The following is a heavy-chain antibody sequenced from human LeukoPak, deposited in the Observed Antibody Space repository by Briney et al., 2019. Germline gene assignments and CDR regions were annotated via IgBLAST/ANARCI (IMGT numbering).Heavy chain of an antibody. D-gene: IGHD1-1*01. V-gene: IGHV3-74*01. CDR3: ARAYNSHFDY. Sequence: PGGSLRLSCAASGFTFSSYWMHWVRQAPGEGLVCVSRIKSDGSSTSYADSVKGRFTISRDDAKNTLYPQMNSLRAEDTAVYYCARAYNSHFDYWGQGALVTVSS. CDR1: GFTFSSYW. J-gene: IGHJ4*02. CDR2: IKSDGSST.